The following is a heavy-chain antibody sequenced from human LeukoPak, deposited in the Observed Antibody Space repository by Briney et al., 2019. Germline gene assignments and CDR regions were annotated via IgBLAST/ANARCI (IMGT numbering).Heavy chain of an antibody. CDR1: GGSISSYY. Sequence: SETLSLTCTVSGGSISSYYWSWIRQPAGKGLEWIGRIYTSGSTNYNPSLKSRVTMSVDTSKNQFSLKLSSVTAADTAVYYCAKDLVLGEDITMVRGVKVRLGTFDYWGQGTLVTVSS. CDR2: IYTSGST. D-gene: IGHD3-10*01. V-gene: IGHV4-4*07. CDR3: AKDLVLGEDITMVRGVKVRLGTFDY. J-gene: IGHJ4*02.